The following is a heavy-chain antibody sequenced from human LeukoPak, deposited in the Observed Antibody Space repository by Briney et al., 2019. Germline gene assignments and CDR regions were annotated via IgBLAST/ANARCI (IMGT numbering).Heavy chain of an antibody. D-gene: IGHD3-10*01. CDR1: GYTFTIYY. CDR2: IIPLFGTA. V-gene: IGHV1-69*13. J-gene: IGHJ6*02. Sequence: SVTVSFTSSGYTFTIYYMHWVRQSPGQGLECMGGIIPLFGTANYPQKFQGRVTITADESTSTAYMELSSLRSEDTAVYYCARGRDYYGSGSYPPDYYYFYGMDVWGQGTTVTVSS. CDR3: ARGRDYYGSGSYPPDYYYFYGMDV.